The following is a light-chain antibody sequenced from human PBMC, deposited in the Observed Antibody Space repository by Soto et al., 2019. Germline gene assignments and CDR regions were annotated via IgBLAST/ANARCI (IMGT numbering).Light chain of an antibody. CDR3: QQYNNWPFT. J-gene: IGKJ5*01. Sequence: DIVLTQSPGTLSLSPGEKATLSCRASQSVTSNYLAWYQQKPGQAPRLLINGASTRATGIPARFSGSGSGTEFTLTISSLQSEDFAVYYCQQYNNWPFTFGQGTRLEI. V-gene: IGKV3-15*01. CDR2: GAS. CDR1: QSVTSN.